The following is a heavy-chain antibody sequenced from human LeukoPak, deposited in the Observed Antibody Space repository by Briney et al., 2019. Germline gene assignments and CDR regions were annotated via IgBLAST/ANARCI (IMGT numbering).Heavy chain of an antibody. J-gene: IGHJ4*02. Sequence: SETLSLTCTVSGGSITSYSWSWIRQPPGTGLEWIGYIHYSGSTNYNPSLKSRVTISLDTPKSQFSLKVSSVTAADTAVYYCARTKASYFDYWGQGTLVTVSS. CDR3: ARTKASYFDY. D-gene: IGHD2-21*01. V-gene: IGHV4-59*01. CDR1: GGSITSYS. CDR2: IHYSGST.